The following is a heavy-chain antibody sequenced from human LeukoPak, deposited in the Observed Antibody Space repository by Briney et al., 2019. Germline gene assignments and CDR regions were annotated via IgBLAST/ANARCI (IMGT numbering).Heavy chain of an antibody. CDR2: IILMLGTA. CDR1: EGTFSSYA. Sequence: ASVTVSCKASEGTFSSYAISWVRQAPGQGLEWMGQIILMLGTASYAQRFQGRVTLTADESTSTAYMELSSLRSEDTAVYYCARESLPYGGNSFGHYYGMDVWGQGTTVTVSS. J-gene: IGHJ6*02. V-gene: IGHV1-69*13. D-gene: IGHD4-23*01. CDR3: ARESLPYGGNSFGHYYGMDV.